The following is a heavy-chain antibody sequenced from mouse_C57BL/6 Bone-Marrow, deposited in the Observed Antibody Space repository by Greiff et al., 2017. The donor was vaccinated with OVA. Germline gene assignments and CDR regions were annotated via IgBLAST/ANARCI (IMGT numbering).Heavy chain of an antibody. Sequence: VQVVESGPGLVAPSQSLSITCTVSGFSLTSSGVHWVRPPPGKGLEWLVVIWSDGSTTYNSALKSRLSISKDNSKSQVFLKMNSLQTDDTAMYYCARQRGYGSSYVDYAMDYWGQGTSVTVSS. V-gene: IGHV2-6-1*01. CDR1: GFSLTSSG. D-gene: IGHD1-1*01. J-gene: IGHJ4*01. CDR3: ARQRGYGSSYVDYAMDY. CDR2: IWSDGST.